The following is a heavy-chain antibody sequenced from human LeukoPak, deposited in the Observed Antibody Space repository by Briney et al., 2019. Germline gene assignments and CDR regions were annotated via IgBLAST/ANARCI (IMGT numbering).Heavy chain of an antibody. CDR2: IYSDNT. V-gene: IGHV3-53*01. D-gene: IGHD1-26*01. Sequence: PGGSLRLSCTVSGFTVSSNSMSWVRQAPGKGLEWVSFIYSDNTYYADSVKGRFTISRDNSKNTLYLQMNSLRAEDTAVYYCAKDLLRELLPDYWGQGTLVTVSS. CDR3: AKDLLRELLPDY. CDR1: GFTVSSNS. J-gene: IGHJ4*02.